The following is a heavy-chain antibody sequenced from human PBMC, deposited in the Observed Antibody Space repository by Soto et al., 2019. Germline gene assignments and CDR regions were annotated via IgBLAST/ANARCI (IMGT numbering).Heavy chain of an antibody. J-gene: IGHJ4*02. CDR2: INHSGSI. CDR3: ARDSGRNFDY. V-gene: IGHV4-34*01. Sequence: PSETLSLTCTVYGGSFSGYYWSWIRQPPGKGLEWIGEINHSGSINYNPSLKSRVSMSVDASKNQFSLKMSSVTAADTAVFYCARDSGRNFDYWGRGTLVTVSS. CDR1: GGSFSGYY.